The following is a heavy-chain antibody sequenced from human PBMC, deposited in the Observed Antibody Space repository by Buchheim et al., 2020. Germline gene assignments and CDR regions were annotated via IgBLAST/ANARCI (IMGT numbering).Heavy chain of an antibody. D-gene: IGHD3-10*02. Sequence: EVQLVESGGGLVQPGGSLRLSCAASGFTLNSYWMHWVRQVPGKGLVWVSRMNEDGSTTDYADSVKGRFTISRDNAKNPRYLEMNSLRAEDTAVYYCVKDMFGNLDYWGQGTL. V-gene: IGHV3-74*01. CDR3: VKDMFGNLDY. CDR2: MNEDGSTT. CDR1: GFTLNSYW. J-gene: IGHJ4*02.